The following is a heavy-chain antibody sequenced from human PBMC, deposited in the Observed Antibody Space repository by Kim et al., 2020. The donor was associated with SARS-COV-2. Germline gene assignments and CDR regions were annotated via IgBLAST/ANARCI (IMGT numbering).Heavy chain of an antibody. CDR3: ARGRLVPAAIYYFDY. J-gene: IGHJ4*02. V-gene: IGHV1-69*01. D-gene: IGHD2-2*01. Sequence: QKVQGRVTITADESKSTAYMELSSLRSEDTAVYYCARGRLVPAAIYYFDYWGQGTLVTVSS.